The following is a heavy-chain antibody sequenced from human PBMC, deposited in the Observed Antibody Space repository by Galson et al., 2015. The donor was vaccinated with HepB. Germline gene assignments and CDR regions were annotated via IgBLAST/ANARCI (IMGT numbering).Heavy chain of an antibody. CDR3: AHSAPDILTGYYRRGGFDP. D-gene: IGHD3-9*01. V-gene: IGHV2-5*02. CDR2: IYWDDDK. Sequence: PALVKPTQTLTLTCTFSGFSLSTSGVGVGWIRQPPGKALEWLALIYWDDDKRYSPSLKSRLTITKDTSKNQVVLTMTNMDPVDTATYYCAHSAPDILTGYYRRGGFDPWGQGTLVTVSS. J-gene: IGHJ5*02. CDR1: GFSLSTSGVG.